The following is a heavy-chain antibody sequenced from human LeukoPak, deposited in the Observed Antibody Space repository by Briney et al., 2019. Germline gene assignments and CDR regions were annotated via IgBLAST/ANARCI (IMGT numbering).Heavy chain of an antibody. D-gene: IGHD3-10*01. Sequence: GASVKVSCKASGYTFTSYGISWVRQAPGQGLEWMGWISAYNGNTNYAQKLQGRVTMTTDTSTSTAYMELRSLRSDDTAVYYCARRGVYGSGSRRGYYFDYWGQGTLVTVSS. CDR1: GYTFTSYG. CDR3: ARRGVYGSGSRRGYYFDY. J-gene: IGHJ4*02. CDR2: ISAYNGNT. V-gene: IGHV1-18*01.